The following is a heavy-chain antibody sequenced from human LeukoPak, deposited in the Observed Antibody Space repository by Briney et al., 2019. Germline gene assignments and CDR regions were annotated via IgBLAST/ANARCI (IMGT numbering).Heavy chain of an antibody. V-gene: IGHV4-59*01. J-gene: IGHJ3*02. Sequence: SETLSLTCTVSGGSISSYYWSWIRQPPGKGLEWIGYIYYSGSTNYNPSLKNRVTISVDTSKNQFSLKLSSVTAADTAVYYCARSTVTNAFDIWGQGTMVTVSS. CDR1: GGSISSYY. CDR3: ARSTVTNAFDI. D-gene: IGHD4-17*01. CDR2: IYYSGST.